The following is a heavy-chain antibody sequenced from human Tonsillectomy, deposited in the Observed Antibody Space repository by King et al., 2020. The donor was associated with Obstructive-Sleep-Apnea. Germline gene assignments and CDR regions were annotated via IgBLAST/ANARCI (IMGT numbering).Heavy chain of an antibody. D-gene: IGHD1-7*01. V-gene: IGHV4-59*01. J-gene: IGHJ5*02. CDR2: IYYSGST. CDR3: ARVYNWNYDWFDP. CDR1: GGSISSYY. Sequence: VQLQESGPGLVKPSETLSLTCTVSGGSISSYYWSWIRQPPGKGLEWIGYIYYSGSTNYNPSLKSRVTISVDTSKNQFSLKLSSVTAADTAVYYCARVYNWNYDWFDPWGQGTLVTVSS.